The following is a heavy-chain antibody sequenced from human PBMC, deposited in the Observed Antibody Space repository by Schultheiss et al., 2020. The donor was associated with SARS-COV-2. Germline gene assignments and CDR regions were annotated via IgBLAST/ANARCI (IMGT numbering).Heavy chain of an antibody. CDR1: GGSISSYY. CDR2: IYHDGSS. CDR3: ARSVTVRTDAFDI. D-gene: IGHD4-17*01. J-gene: IGHJ3*02. Sequence: SETLSLTCTVSGGSISSYYWSWIRQPPGKGLEWIASIYHDGSSYHSPSLKSRVTISVDTSRGHFSLGLTSVTVADTAVYYCARSVTVRTDAFDIWGQGTMVTVAS. V-gene: IGHV4-59*05.